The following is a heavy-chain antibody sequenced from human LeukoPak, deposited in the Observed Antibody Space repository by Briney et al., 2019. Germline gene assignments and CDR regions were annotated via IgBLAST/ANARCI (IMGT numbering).Heavy chain of an antibody. CDR1: SGSISTYY. CDR3: ARDSSTVTTRHFDY. CDR2: VYYTGST. Sequence: SSQTRSLTCTLSSGSISTYYWTWIRQPPGKCRECIGYVYYTGSTYYNPSLKSRVTISVDTSRIQFPLKLNSVTAADSAVYYCARDSSTVTTRHFDYWGQGTLVTVSS. V-gene: IGHV4-59*01. D-gene: IGHD4-17*01. J-gene: IGHJ4*02.